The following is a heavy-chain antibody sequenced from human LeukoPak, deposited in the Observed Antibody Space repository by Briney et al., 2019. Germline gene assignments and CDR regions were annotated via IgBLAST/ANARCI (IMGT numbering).Heavy chain of an antibody. CDR3: ARGRGRAAAGPYDY. V-gene: IGHV4-34*01. Sequence: SETLSLTCAVYGGSFSGYYWSWIRQPPGKGLEWIGEINHSGSTNYNPSLKSRVTISVDTSKNQFSLKLSSVTAADTAVYYCARGRGRAAAGPYDYWGQGTLVTVSS. J-gene: IGHJ4*02. CDR2: INHSGST. D-gene: IGHD6-13*01. CDR1: GGSFSGYY.